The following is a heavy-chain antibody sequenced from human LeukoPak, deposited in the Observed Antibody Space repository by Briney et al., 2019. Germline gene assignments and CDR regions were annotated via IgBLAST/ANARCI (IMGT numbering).Heavy chain of an antibody. J-gene: IGHJ5*02. V-gene: IGHV1-69*13. CDR2: IIPIFGRA. Sequence: ASVKVSCKASGGTFSSYAISWVRQAPGQGLEWMGGIIPIFGRANYAQKFQGRVTITADESTSTAYMELSSLRSEDTAVYYCARGGLTGTTLGGFNWFDPWGQGTLVTVSS. CDR3: ARGGLTGTTLGGFNWFDP. D-gene: IGHD1-7*01. CDR1: GGTFSSYA.